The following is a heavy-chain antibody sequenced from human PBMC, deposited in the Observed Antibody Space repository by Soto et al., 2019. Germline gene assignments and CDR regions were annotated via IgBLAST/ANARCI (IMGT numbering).Heavy chain of an antibody. CDR1: GFTFSSYG. CDR3: AKDGSSKGLDY. V-gene: IGHV3-30*18. J-gene: IGHJ4*02. Sequence: QVQLVESGGGVVQPGRSLRLSCAASGFTFSSYGMHWVRQAPGKGLEWVAVISYDGSNKYYADSVKGRFTISGDNSKNTLYLQMNSLRAEDTAVYYCAKDGSSKGLDYWGQGTLVTVSS. D-gene: IGHD4-4*01. CDR2: ISYDGSNK.